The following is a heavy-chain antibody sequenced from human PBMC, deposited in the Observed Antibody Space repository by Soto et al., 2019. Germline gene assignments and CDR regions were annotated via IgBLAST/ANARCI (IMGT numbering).Heavy chain of an antibody. Sequence: GGSLRLSCAASGFTFSSYWMSWVRHAPGKGLEWVANIKQDGSEKYYVDSVKGRFTISRDNAKNSLYLQMNSLRAEDTAVYYCARAGGYCSSTSCPYYYYYYGMDVWGQGTTVTVSS. CDR2: IKQDGSEK. CDR1: GFTFSSYW. D-gene: IGHD2-2*01. J-gene: IGHJ6*02. V-gene: IGHV3-7*03. CDR3: ARAGGYCSSTSCPYYYYYYGMDV.